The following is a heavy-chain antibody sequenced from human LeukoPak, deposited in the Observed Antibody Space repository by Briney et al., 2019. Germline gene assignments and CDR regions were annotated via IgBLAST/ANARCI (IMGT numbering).Heavy chain of an antibody. V-gene: IGHV3-11*04. CDR1: GFTFSDYY. CDR2: ISSSGRTI. CDR3: ARADCSSSSCHELDY. Sequence: VGSLRLSCAGSGFTFSDYYMSWIRQAPGKGLEWVSYISSSGRTIYYADSVKGRFTISRDNAKNSLYLQMNSLRAEDTAVYYCARADCSSSSCHELDYWGQGTLVTVSS. D-gene: IGHD2-2*01. J-gene: IGHJ4*02.